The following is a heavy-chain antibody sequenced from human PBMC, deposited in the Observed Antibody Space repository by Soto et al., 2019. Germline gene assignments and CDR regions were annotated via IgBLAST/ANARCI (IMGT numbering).Heavy chain of an antibody. CDR2: IYYSGST. Sequence: SETLSLTCTVSGGSISSYYWSWIRQPPGKGLEWIGYIYYSGSTTYNPSLKSRVTIAVDTAKNQFSLKLSPVTAADTTVYYCARVQGLISSSGYEGYYYGMDVWGQGTTVTV. CDR3: ARVQGLISSSGYEGYYYGMDV. J-gene: IGHJ6*02. CDR1: GGSISSYY. D-gene: IGHD6-13*01. V-gene: IGHV4-59*01.